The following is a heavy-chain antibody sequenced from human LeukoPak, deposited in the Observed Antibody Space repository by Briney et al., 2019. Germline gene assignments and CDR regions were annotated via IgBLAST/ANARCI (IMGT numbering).Heavy chain of an antibody. V-gene: IGHV4-4*07. Sequence: PSETLSLTCTVSGGSISSYYWSWIRQPAGKGLEWIGRIYSSGSTNYNPSLKSRVTISVDTSKNQFSLKLSSVTAADTAVYYCARVSCSGGSCYYIGAFDIWGQGTMVTVSS. CDR1: GGSISSYY. J-gene: IGHJ3*02. D-gene: IGHD2-15*01. CDR2: IYSSGST. CDR3: ARVSCSGGSCYYIGAFDI.